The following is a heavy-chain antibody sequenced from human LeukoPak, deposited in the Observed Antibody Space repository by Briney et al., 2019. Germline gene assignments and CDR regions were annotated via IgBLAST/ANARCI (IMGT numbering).Heavy chain of an antibody. V-gene: IGHV3-48*01. Sequence: GGSLRLSCAASGFTFSSYGMNWVRQAPVKGLEWVSYISSSSDTIYYADSVKGRFTISRDNAKNSLYLQMNSLRAEDTAVYYCARRDYHGSRGYYDSSYWGQGTLVTVSS. J-gene: IGHJ4*02. D-gene: IGHD3-22*01. CDR3: ARRDYHGSRGYYDSSY. CDR2: ISSSSDTI. CDR1: GFTFSSYG.